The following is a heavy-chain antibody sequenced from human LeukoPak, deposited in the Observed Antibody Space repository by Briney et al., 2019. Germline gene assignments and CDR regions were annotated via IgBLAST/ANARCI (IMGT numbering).Heavy chain of an antibody. Sequence: PGGSLRLSCVASGFTFSTHWVSWVRQAPGKGLEWVANIKEDGSKTDYVDSVKGRFTISRDNAKNSVFLQMNSLRAEDTAIYYCAPQTMILVLGVQATLVTVSS. V-gene: IGHV3-7*01. J-gene: IGHJ4*02. CDR3: APQTMILVL. CDR1: GFTFSTHW. D-gene: IGHD3-22*01. CDR2: IKEDGSKT.